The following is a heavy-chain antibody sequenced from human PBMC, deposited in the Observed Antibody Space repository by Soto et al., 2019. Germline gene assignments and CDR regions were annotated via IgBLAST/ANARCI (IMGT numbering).Heavy chain of an antibody. D-gene: IGHD6-6*01. Sequence: QVQLVQSGAEVKKPGASVKVSCKASGYTFITYGISWARQAPGQGLEWMGWISSYNGNTNYAQKLQGRVTMTTDTSTTTAYRELRSLRSDDTPVYYCARDRPTSSIRARDYYYAMDVWGQGTTVTVSS. CDR1: GYTFITYG. CDR3: ARDRPTSSIRARDYYYAMDV. J-gene: IGHJ6*01. V-gene: IGHV1-18*01. CDR2: ISSYNGNT.